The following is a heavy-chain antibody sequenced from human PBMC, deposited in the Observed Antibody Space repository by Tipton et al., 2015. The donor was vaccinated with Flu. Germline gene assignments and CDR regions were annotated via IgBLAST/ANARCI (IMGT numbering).Heavy chain of an antibody. CDR3: ARDRIAAGTPDAFDI. Sequence: SLRLSCAASGFTFSDYYMSWIRQAPGKGLEWVSYISSSGSTIYYADSVKGRFTISRDNAKNSLYLQMNSLRAEDTAVYYCARDRIAAGTPDAFDIWGQGTMVTVSS. V-gene: IGHV3-11*01. J-gene: IGHJ3*02. CDR1: GFTFSDYY. CDR2: ISSSGSTI. D-gene: IGHD6-13*01.